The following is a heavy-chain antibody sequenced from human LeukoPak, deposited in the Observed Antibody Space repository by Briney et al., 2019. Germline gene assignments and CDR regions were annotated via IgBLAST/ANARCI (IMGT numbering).Heavy chain of an antibody. CDR2: INPNSGGT. Sequence: GASVKVSCKASGYTFTGYYMHWVRQAPGQGLEWMGWINPNSGGTNYAQKFQGRVTMTRDTSISTAYMELSRLRSDDTAVYYCARVALRTVTTLNHYYYYXMDVWGQGTTVTVSS. CDR1: GYTFTGYY. D-gene: IGHD4-17*01. CDR3: ARVALRTVTTLNHYYYYXMDV. J-gene: IGHJ6*02. V-gene: IGHV1-2*02.